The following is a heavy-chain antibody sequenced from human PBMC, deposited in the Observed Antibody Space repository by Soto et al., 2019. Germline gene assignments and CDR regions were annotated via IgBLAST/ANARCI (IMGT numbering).Heavy chain of an antibody. Sequence: SENLSLTCAVYGGSFSGYYWSWIRQPPGKGLEWIGEINHSGSTNYTPSLKSRVTVSVDTSKNYFSLKLSSVTAADTAVYYCARGLVDTAYYYGSGSYYNFDYWGQGTLVTVSS. CDR1: GGSFSGYY. CDR2: INHSGST. J-gene: IGHJ4*02. CDR3: ARGLVDTAYYYGSGSYYNFDY. D-gene: IGHD3-10*01. V-gene: IGHV4-34*01.